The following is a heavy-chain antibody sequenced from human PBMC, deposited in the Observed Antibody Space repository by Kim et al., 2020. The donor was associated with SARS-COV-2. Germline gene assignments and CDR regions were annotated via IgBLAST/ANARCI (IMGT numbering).Heavy chain of an antibody. CDR2: INHSGST. CDR3: ARGRSYGGNSLVVSRPDY. J-gene: IGHJ4*02. D-gene: IGHD1-26*01. V-gene: IGHV4-34*01. Sequence: SETLSLTCAVYGGSFSGYYWSWIRQPPGKGLEWIGEINHSGSTNYNPSLKSRVTISVDTSKNQFSLKLSSVTAADTAVYYCARGRSYGGNSLVVSRPDYWGQGTLVTVSS. CDR1: GGSFSGYY.